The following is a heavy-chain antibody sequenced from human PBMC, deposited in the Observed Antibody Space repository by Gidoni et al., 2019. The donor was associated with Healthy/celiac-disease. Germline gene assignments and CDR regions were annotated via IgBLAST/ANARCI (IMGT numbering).Heavy chain of an antibody. CDR3: AADVGSVVTALEYFQH. D-gene: IGHD2-21*02. V-gene: IGHV1-58*01. CDR2: IVVGSGNT. CDR1: GFTFTSSA. Sequence: QMQLVQSGPEVKKPGTSVKVSCKASGFTFTSSAVQWVRQARGQRLEWIGWIVVGSGNTNYAQKFQERVTITRDMSTSTAYMELSSLRSEDTAVYYCAADVGSVVTALEYFQHRGQGTLVTVSS. J-gene: IGHJ1*01.